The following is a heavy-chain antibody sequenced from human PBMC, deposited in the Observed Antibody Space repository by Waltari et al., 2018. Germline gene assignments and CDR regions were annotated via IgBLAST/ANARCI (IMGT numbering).Heavy chain of an antibody. J-gene: IGHJ4*02. CDR1: GFTLSRNG. CDR3: VKDLDSTWSFDS. V-gene: IGHV3-30*02. D-gene: IGHD6-13*01. CDR2: LLSDGTTK. Sequence: QVQLVESGGGVVQPGGSLRLSCAASGFTLSRNGMHWVRQATGKGLEWVTFLLSDGTTKFYADSVKGRFTISRDESKNTLYLQMNSLRAEDTAVYYCVKDLDSTWSFDSWGQGTLVIVSS.